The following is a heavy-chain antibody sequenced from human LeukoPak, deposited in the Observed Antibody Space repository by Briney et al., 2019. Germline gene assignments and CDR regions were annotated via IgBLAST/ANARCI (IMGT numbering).Heavy chain of an antibody. J-gene: IGHJ4*02. Sequence: VASVKVSCKASGYTFTRYDINWVRQATGQGLEWMGWMNPNNGNTGYAQKFQGRVTMTRNTSISTAYMELSSLRSEDTAVYYCARGGSFRGPDYWGQGTLVTVSS. D-gene: IGHD2-15*01. CDR1: GYTFTRYD. V-gene: IGHV1-8*01. CDR2: MNPNNGNT. CDR3: ARGGSFRGPDY.